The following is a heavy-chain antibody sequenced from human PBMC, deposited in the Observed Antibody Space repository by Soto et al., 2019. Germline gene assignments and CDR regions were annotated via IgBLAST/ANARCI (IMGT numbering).Heavy chain of an antibody. CDR3: ATLPFLGYCSGGSCYGLDY. CDR1: GGSISSYY. J-gene: IGHJ4*02. D-gene: IGHD2-15*01. Sequence: PSETLSLTCTVSGGSISSYYWSWIRQPPGKGLEWIGYIYYSGSTNYNPSLKSRVTISVDTSKNQFSLKLSSVTAADTAVYYCATLPFLGYCSGGSCYGLDYWGQGTLVTVSS. V-gene: IGHV4-59*01. CDR2: IYYSGST.